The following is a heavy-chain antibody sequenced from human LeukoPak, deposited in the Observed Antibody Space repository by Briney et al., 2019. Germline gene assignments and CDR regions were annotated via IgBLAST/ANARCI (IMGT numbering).Heavy chain of an antibody. D-gene: IGHD5-24*01. CDR3: ARMVAEMATTQYYFDY. Sequence: SVKVSCKASGGTFSSYAISWVRQAPGQGLEWMGGIIPIFGTANYAQKFQGRVTITADESTSTAYMELSSLRSEDTAVYYCARMVAEMATTQYYFDYWGQGTLVTVSS. J-gene: IGHJ4*02. V-gene: IGHV1-69*13. CDR2: IIPIFGTA. CDR1: GGTFSSYA.